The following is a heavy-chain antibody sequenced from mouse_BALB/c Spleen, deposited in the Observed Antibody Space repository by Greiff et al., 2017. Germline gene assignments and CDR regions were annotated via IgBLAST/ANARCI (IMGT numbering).Heavy chain of an antibody. J-gene: IGHJ3*01. D-gene: IGHD2-3*01. Sequence: EVQLQESGPGLVKPSQSLSLTCSVTGYSITSGYYWNWIRQFPGNKLEWMGYISYDGSNNYNPSLKNRISITRDTSKNQFFLKLNSVTTEDTATYYCAGDDGYYAWFAYWGQGTLVTVSA. CDR1: GYSITSGYY. CDR2: ISYDGSN. CDR3: AGDDGYYAWFAY. V-gene: IGHV3-6*02.